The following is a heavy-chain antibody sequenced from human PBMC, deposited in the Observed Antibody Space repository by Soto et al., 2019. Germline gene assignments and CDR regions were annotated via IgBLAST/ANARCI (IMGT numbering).Heavy chain of an antibody. V-gene: IGHV3-23*01. CDR2: ISGSGGSA. CDR1: GFTFSSYA. J-gene: IGHJ4*02. Sequence: LRLSCATSGFTFSSYAMSWVRQAPGKGLEWVSAISGSGGSAYYADSVKGRFTISRDNAKNTLYLQMNSLRAEDTAVYYCARDLVGTAMDYWGQGTLVTVSS. CDR3: ARDLVGTAMDY. D-gene: IGHD5-18*01.